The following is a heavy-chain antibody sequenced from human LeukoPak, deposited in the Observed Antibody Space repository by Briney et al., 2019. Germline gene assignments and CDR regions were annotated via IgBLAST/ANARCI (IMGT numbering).Heavy chain of an antibody. J-gene: IGHJ4*02. CDR3: AKERYSSGPQLGYYFDY. Sequence: ETLSLTCTVSGGSISSSSYYWGWIRQPPGKGLEWVSVISGSGGSTYYADSVKGRFTISRDNSKNTLYLKMNSLRAEDTAVYYCAKERYSSGPQLGYYFDYWGQGTLVTVSS. D-gene: IGHD6-19*01. CDR2: ISGSGGST. V-gene: IGHV3-23*01. CDR1: GGSISSSSYY.